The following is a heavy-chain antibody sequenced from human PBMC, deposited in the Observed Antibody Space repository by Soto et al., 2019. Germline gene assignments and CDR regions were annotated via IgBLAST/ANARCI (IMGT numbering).Heavy chain of an antibody. V-gene: IGHV4-59*01. CDR3: ARVTGTTYYDFWSGYPHNWFDP. D-gene: IGHD3-3*01. CDR1: GGSISSYY. CDR2: IYYSGST. J-gene: IGHJ5*02. Sequence: TSETLSLTCTVSGGSISSYYWSWIRQPPGKGLEWIGYIYYSGSTNYNPSLKSRVTISVDTSKNQFSLKLSSVTAADTAVYYCARVTGTTYYDFWSGYPHNWFDPWGQGTLVTVSS.